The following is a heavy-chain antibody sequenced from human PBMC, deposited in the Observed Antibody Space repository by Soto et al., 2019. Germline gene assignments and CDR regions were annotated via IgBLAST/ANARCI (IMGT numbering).Heavy chain of an antibody. V-gene: IGHV1-8*01. CDR1: GNTFTSYD. Sequence: ASVKVSCKASGNTFTSYDSNWVRQATGHGLEWMGWINPNSGNIGYAQKFQGRVTMTRDTAIRTAYMEVSRLRSDDTAVYYCARGRASGSYYLLDYWGQGTLVAFSS. CDR3: ARGRASGSYYLLDY. D-gene: IGHD3-10*01. CDR2: INPNSGNI. J-gene: IGHJ4*02.